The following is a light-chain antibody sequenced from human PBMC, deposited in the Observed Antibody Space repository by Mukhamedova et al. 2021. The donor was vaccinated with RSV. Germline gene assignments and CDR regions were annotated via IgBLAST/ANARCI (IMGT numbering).Light chain of an antibody. CDR3: QQLNSYPPGT. CDR1: QGISSY. V-gene: IGKV1-9*01. CDR2: AAS. J-gene: IGKJ3*01. Sequence: ITCRASQGISSYLAWYQQKPGKAPKLLIYAASTLQSGVPSRFSGSGSGTEFTLTISSLQPEDFATYYCQQLNSYPPGTFGPGTNV.